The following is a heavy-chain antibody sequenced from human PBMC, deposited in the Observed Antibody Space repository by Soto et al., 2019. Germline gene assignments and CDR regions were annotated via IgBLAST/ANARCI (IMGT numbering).Heavy chain of an antibody. CDR2: ISAYNGNT. J-gene: IGHJ5*02. CDR3: SRCGRYGSGSYYNYLGSDP. CDR1: GYTFTSYG. D-gene: IGHD3-10*01. V-gene: IGHV1-18*01. Sequence: ASVKVSCKASGYTFTSYGISWVRQAPGQGLEWMGWISAYNGNTNYAQKHQGRDTMTTDTSTSTAYMELRSLRSDDTAVYYCSRCGRYGSGSYYNYLGSDPWGQGTLVTVSS.